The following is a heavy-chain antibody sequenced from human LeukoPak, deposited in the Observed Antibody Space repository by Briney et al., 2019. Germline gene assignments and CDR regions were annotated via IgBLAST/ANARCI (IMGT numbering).Heavy chain of an antibody. J-gene: IGHJ6*02. CDR2: ISGSGGGT. CDR1: GFTFSSYA. Sequence: GGSLRLSCAASGFTFSSYAMSWVRQAPGKGLEWVSAISGSGGGTYYADSVKDRFTISRDYSNNTLYLQMNSLRADDTAVYYCARDFSDYGMDVWGQGTTVTVSS. CDR3: ARDFSDYGMDV. V-gene: IGHV3-23*01.